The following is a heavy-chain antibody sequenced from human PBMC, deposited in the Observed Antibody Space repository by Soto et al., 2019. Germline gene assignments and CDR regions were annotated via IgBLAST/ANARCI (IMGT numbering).Heavy chain of an antibody. CDR1: GFTFSSYA. V-gene: IGHV3-23*01. Sequence: PGGSLRLSFAAWGFTFSSYAMSWVRLAPGKGLEWVSAISGSGGSTYYAYSVKGRFTISRDNSKNTLYLQISSLRAEDTDVYYCAKAFTGLDYWGQGTLVTVSS. D-gene: IGHD3-9*01. J-gene: IGHJ4*02. CDR2: ISGSGGST. CDR3: AKAFTGLDY.